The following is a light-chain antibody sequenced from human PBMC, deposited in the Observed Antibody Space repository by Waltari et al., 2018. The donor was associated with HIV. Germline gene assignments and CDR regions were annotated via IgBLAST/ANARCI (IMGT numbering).Light chain of an antibody. V-gene: IGLV2-8*01. Sequence: QSALTQPPSASGSPGQSVTIPCTGTSSDVGGYNYVSWYQHHPGKAPNLMIYEVSKRPSGVPDRFSGSKSGNTASLTVSGLQAEDEADYYCSSSRVFGGGTKLTVL. J-gene: IGLJ3*02. CDR3: SSSRV. CDR1: SSDVGGYNY. CDR2: EVS.